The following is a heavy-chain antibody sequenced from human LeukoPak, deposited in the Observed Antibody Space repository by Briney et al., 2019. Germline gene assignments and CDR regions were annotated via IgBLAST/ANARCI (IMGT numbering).Heavy chain of an antibody. J-gene: IGHJ4*02. Sequence: PSETLSLTCAVYGGSFSAYYWSWVRQDPGRGLLWVSRVNTQGTYTSYADSVKGRFTISRDNAKNTLYLQMSSLRADDTAVYYCVIDLGDYNDFWGQGTLVTVSS. V-gene: IGHV3-74*01. CDR2: VNTQGTYT. CDR1: GGSFSAYY. CDR3: VIDLGDYNDF. D-gene: IGHD3-16*01.